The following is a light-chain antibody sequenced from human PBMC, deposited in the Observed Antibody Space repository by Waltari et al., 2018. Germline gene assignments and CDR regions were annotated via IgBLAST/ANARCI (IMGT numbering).Light chain of an antibody. CDR2: RVS. J-gene: IGKJ3*01. CDR1: QSLLHSNGNTY. V-gene: IGKV2-29*02. Sequence: DIVMTQTPLSLPVTPGEPASISCRSSQSLLHSNGNTYLFWYLQKPGQPPRLLIYRVSNRFSGVPDRFSGNGSGTDFTLKISRVEAEDVGVYYCMQALQTPFTFGPGTKLDIK. CDR3: MQALQTPFT.